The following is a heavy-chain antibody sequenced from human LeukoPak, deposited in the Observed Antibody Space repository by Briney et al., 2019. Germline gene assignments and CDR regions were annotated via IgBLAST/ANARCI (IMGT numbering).Heavy chain of an antibody. CDR2: ISGSSSTI. CDR3: AREEGYGGFDY. CDR1: GFTFGDYL. Sequence: GRSLRLSCTASGFTFGDYLMSWFRQAPGKGLEWISYISGSSSTIYYPDSVKGRFTISRDNGKSSVYLQMNSLRVEDTAVYYCAREEGYGGFDYWGQGSLVTVSS. V-gene: IGHV3-48*04. J-gene: IGHJ4*02. D-gene: IGHD5-24*01.